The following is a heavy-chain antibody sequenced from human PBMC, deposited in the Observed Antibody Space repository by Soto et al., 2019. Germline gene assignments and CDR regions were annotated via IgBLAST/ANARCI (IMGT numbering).Heavy chain of an antibody. CDR2: IYHTGST. V-gene: IGHV4-30-2*01. J-gene: IGHJ4*02. CDR1: GGSISSGVNS. D-gene: IGHD5-12*01. CDR3: GRDRDGYNYIDY. Sequence: PSETLSLTCAVSGGSISSGVNSWSWIRQPPGKGLEWIGYIYHTGSTYYNPSLTSRVTISVDRSKNQFSLKLISVTAADTAVYYCGRDRDGYNYIDYWGQGTLVTVSS.